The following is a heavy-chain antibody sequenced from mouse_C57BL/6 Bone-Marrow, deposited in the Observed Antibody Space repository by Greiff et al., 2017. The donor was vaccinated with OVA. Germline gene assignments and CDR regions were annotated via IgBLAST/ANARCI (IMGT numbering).Heavy chain of an antibody. CDR3: ARDGYYVDY. J-gene: IGHJ2*01. CDR2: ISSGGSYT. V-gene: IGHV5-6*02. CDR1: GFTFSSYG. Sequence: DVKLVESGGDLVKPGGSLKLSCAASGFTFSSYGMSWVRQTPDKRLEWVATISSGGSYTYYPDSVKGRFTISRDNAKNTLYLQMSSLKSEDTAMYYCARDGYYVDYWGQGTTLTVSS. D-gene: IGHD2-3*01.